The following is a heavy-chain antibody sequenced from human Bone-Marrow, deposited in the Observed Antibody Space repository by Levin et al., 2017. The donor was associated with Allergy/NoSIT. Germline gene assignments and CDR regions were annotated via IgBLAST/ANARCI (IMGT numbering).Heavy chain of an antibody. CDR1: GGSINNYS. CDR2: IDDSGST. D-gene: IGHD3-10*01. CDR3: TRNLYLGELSVGY. Sequence: KASETLSLTCTVSGGSINNYSWSWIRQSPGKGLEWIGYIDDSGSTSYNPSLRGRVTISLDRSKNQFTLKVSSVTAADTAVYSCTRNLYLGELSVGYWGPGALVTVSS. J-gene: IGHJ4*02. V-gene: IGHV4-59*01.